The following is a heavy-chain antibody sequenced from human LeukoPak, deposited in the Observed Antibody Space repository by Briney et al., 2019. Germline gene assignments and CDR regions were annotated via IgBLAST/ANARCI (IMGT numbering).Heavy chain of an antibody. J-gene: IGHJ4*02. Sequence: GSLRLFCAASGFTFSSFAMHRVRQAPGQGLEGVAVISYDGSNKYYADSVKGRFTISRDNSKNTLYLQMNSLRAEDTAVYYCARDRSRLGTVTTSDYWGQGTLVTVSS. D-gene: IGHD4-17*01. CDR2: ISYDGSNK. CDR3: ARDRSRLGTVTTSDY. V-gene: IGHV3-30-3*01. CDR1: GFTFSSFA.